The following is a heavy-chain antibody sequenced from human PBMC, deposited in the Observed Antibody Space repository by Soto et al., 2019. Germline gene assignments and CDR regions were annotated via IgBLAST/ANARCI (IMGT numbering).Heavy chain of an antibody. CDR2: IYYSGST. J-gene: IGHJ5*02. CDR1: GGSISSSSYY. V-gene: IGHV4-39*01. Sequence: KPSETLSLTCTVSGGSISSSSYYWGWIRQPPGKGLEWIGSIYYSGSTYYNPSLKSRVTISVDTSKNQFSLKLSSVTAADTAVYYCARLSLERFGESNNWFDPWGQGTLVTVSS. D-gene: IGHD3-10*01. CDR3: ARLSLERFGESNNWFDP.